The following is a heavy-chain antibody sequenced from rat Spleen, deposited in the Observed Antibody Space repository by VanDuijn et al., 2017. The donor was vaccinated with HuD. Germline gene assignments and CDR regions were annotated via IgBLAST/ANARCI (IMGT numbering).Heavy chain of an antibody. CDR3: ARHGYNSYFDY. D-gene: IGHD1-9*01. CDR1: GFTFNDYY. J-gene: IGHJ2*01. Sequence: EVQLVESGGGLVQPGRSMRLSCAASGFTFNDYYMAWVRQAPEKGLEWVTTISFDGSSTYYRDSVKGRFTISRDNAKSTLYLQMDSLRSADTATYYCARHGYNSYFDYWGQGVMVTVSS. V-gene: IGHV5-7*01. CDR2: ISFDGSST.